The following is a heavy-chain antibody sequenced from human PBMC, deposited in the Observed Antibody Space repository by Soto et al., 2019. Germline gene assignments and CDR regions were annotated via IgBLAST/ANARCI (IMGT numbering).Heavy chain of an antibody. Sequence: GGSLRLSCAASGFTFSSYAMHWVRQAPGKGLEWVAVISYDGSNKYYADSVKGRFTISRDNSKNTLYLQMNSLRAEDTAVYYCATVQKEYSGYDPYFDYWRQGTLVTASS. D-gene: IGHD5-12*01. V-gene: IGHV3-30-3*01. CDR2: ISYDGSNK. J-gene: IGHJ4*02. CDR3: ATVQKEYSGYDPYFDY. CDR1: GFTFSSYA.